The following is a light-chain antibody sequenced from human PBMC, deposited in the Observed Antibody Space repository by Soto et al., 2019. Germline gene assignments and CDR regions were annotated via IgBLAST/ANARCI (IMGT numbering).Light chain of an antibody. J-gene: IGKJ1*01. Sequence: DIQITQSTSTLSASVADRVTITCPASQSISSWLAWYQQKPGKAPKLLIYDASSLESGVPSRFSGSGSGTDFTLTISSLQPEDFATYYCQQSYSTPRTFGQGTKVDIK. CDR1: QSISSW. V-gene: IGKV1-5*01. CDR3: QQSYSTPRT. CDR2: DAS.